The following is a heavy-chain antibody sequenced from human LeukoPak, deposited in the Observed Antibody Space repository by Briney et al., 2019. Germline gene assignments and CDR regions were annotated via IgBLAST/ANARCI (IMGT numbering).Heavy chain of an antibody. CDR3: AKDRGKRVVVPAARYCFDH. D-gene: IGHD2-2*01. V-gene: IGHV3-23*01. CDR2: ISGSGGST. CDR1: GFTFSSYA. J-gene: IGHJ4*02. Sequence: GGSLRLSCAASGFTFSSYAMSWVRQAPGKGLEWVSVISGSGGSTYYADSVKGRFTISRDNSKNTLYLQMNSLRAEDTAVYYCAKDRGKRVVVPAARYCFDHWGQGTLVTVSS.